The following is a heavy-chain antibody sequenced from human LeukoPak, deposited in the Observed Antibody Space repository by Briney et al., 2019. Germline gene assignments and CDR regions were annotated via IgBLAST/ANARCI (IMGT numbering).Heavy chain of an antibody. CDR1: GGSISSSSYY. CDR2: IYYSGST. J-gene: IGHJ4*02. V-gene: IGHV4-39*07. Sequence: SETLSLTCTVSGGSISSSSYYWGWIRQPPGKGLEWIGSIYYSGSTYYNPSLKSRVTISVDTSRNQFSLKLSSVTAADMAVYYCASRKLGNDYWGQGTLVTVSS. CDR3: ASRKLGNDY. D-gene: IGHD7-27*01.